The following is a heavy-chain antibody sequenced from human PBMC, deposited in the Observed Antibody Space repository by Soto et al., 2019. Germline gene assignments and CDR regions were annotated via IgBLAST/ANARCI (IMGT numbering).Heavy chain of an antibody. CDR1: GVSLSNRGVG. CDR2: IYWDDDK. Sequence: SGPTLVNPTQTLTLTCTFSGVSLSNRGVGVGWFRQPPGKALEWLALIYWDDDKRYSPSLKSRLTITKDTPKKQVVLTMTNMDPVDTATYYCANRPGSSSFEGLNWFDPWGQGTLVTVSS. D-gene: IGHD6-6*01. J-gene: IGHJ5*02. V-gene: IGHV2-5*02. CDR3: ANRPGSSSFEGLNWFDP.